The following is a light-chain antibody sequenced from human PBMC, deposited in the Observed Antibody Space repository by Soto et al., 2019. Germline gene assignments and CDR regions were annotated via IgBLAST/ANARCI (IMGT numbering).Light chain of an antibody. CDR2: DAS. J-gene: IGKJ4*01. CDR1: QGIGST. V-gene: IGKV3-15*01. CDR3: QRYNNWPLT. Sequence: EIVMTQSPSTLSVSPGEGATLSCRASQGIGSTLAWYQHKPGQTPRLLIYDASTRATGVPARFSGSGSGTEFNLTINSLQSEDFAVYYCQRYNNWPLTFGGGTKVDIK.